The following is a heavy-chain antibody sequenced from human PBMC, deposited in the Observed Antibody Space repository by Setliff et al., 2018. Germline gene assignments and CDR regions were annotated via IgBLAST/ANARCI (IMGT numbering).Heavy chain of an antibody. J-gene: IGHJ6*03. CDR1: GGTFSSYG. D-gene: IGHD2-2*01. CDR3: VREVVVVKSAINYYYYMDV. Sequence: SVKVSCKASGGTFSSYGISWVRQAPGQGLEWMGGTIPMFGTTSYARQFQGRVTIITDESTSTAYMQLSSLGSEDTAVYYCVREVVVVKSAINYYYYMDVWGKGTTVTVSS. V-gene: IGHV1-69*05. CDR2: TIPMFGTT.